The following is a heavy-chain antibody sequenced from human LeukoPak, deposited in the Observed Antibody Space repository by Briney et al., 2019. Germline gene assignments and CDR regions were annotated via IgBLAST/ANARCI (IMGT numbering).Heavy chain of an antibody. J-gene: IGHJ4*02. Sequence: SETLSLTCTVSGGSISSYYWSWIRQPPGKGLEWIGYIYYSGSTNYNPSLKSRVTISVDTSKNQFSLKLSSVTAADTAVYYCARDTGRGRDSSGYHFDYWGQGTLVTVSS. CDR1: GGSISSYY. CDR2: IYYSGST. CDR3: ARDTGRGRDSSGYHFDY. D-gene: IGHD3-22*01. V-gene: IGHV4-59*01.